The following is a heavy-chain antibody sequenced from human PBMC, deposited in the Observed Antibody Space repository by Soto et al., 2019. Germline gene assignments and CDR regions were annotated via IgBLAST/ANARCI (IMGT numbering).Heavy chain of an antibody. CDR2: INPSGGST. D-gene: IGHD3-10*01. V-gene: IGHV1-46*01. Sequence: ASVKVSCKASGYTFTSYYMHWVRQAPGQGLEWMGIINPSGGSTSYAQKFQGRVTMTRDTSTSTVYMELSSLRSEDTAVYYCARGPNARRGLLPIDDAFDIWGQGTMVTVSS. CDR1: GYTFTSYY. CDR3: ARGPNARRGLLPIDDAFDI. J-gene: IGHJ3*02.